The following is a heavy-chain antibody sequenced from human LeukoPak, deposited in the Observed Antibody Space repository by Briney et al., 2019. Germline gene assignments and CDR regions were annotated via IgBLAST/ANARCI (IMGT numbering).Heavy chain of an antibody. CDR3: ARAVKGYCSGGSCYHFDY. J-gene: IGHJ4*02. V-gene: IGHV1-3*01. CDR2: INAGNGNT. Sequence: ASVKVSCKASGGTFSSYAISWVRQAPGQRLEWMGWINAGNGNTKYSQKFQGRVTITRDTSASTAYMELSSLRSEDTAVYYCARAVKGYCSGGSCYHFDYWGQGTLVTVSS. CDR1: GGTFSSYA. D-gene: IGHD2-15*01.